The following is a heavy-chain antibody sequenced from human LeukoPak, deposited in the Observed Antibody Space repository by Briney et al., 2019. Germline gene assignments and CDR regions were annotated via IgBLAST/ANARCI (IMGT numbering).Heavy chain of an antibody. D-gene: IGHD3-10*01. CDR3: ARDGPAQMVDLNY. V-gene: IGHV1-2*02. CDR1: RYTFSGTGWY. CDR2: IHPNNGDT. J-gene: IGHJ4*02. Sequence: GDSVTVSCKASRYTFSGTGWYLYWLRQAPGQGLECMGWIHPNNGDTAYAQKFEGRVAMTRDTSISTAYMELRRLRPDDTAVYFCARDGPAQMVDLNYGGQGTLVTVSS.